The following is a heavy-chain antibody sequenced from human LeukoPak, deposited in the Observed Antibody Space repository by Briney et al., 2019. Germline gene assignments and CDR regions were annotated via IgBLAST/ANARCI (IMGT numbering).Heavy chain of an antibody. CDR2: ISGYNGNT. CDR1: GGTFSSYA. CDR3: ARTPSDYYDSSGYYQDV. J-gene: IGHJ6*04. V-gene: IGHV1-18*01. D-gene: IGHD3-22*01. Sequence: ASVKVSCKASGGTFSSYAISWVRQAPGQGLEWMGWISGYNGNTIYAQKFQGRVTMTTDTSTSTAYMELRSLRSDDNAMYSCARTPSDYYDSSGYYQDVWGKGTTVTISS.